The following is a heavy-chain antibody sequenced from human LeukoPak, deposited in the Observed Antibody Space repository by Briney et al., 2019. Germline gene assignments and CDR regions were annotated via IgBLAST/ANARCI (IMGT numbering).Heavy chain of an antibody. Sequence: GGSLRLSCAASGFTFSSYAMHWVRQAPGKGLEWVAVISYDGSNKYYADSVKGRFTISRDNSKNTLYLQMNSLRAEDTAVYYCARDQGGYFDYWGQGTLVTVSS. D-gene: IGHD2-15*01. CDR1: GFTFSSYA. CDR3: ARDQGGYFDY. J-gene: IGHJ4*02. V-gene: IGHV3-30*04. CDR2: ISYDGSNK.